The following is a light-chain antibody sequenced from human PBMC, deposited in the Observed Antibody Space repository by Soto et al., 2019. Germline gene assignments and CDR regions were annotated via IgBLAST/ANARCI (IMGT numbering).Light chain of an antibody. Sequence: DIQMTQSPSTLSASVGDRVTITCRASQTINSFLAWYQQTPGKAPKLLIYDASSLQSGVPSRFSGGGSGTEFTLTISSLQPDDFATFHCQQYYRYPWTFDQGTKVEIK. CDR1: QTINSF. V-gene: IGKV1-5*01. J-gene: IGKJ1*01. CDR2: DAS. CDR3: QQYYRYPWT.